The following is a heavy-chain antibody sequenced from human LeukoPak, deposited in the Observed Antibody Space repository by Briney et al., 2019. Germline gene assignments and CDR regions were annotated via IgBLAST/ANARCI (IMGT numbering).Heavy chain of an antibody. J-gene: IGHJ4*02. CDR2: VKPDESEK. CDR3: VTHEVTVITRSTFDY. D-gene: IGHD4-23*01. V-gene: IGHV3-7*01. CDR1: GFTFSNYW. Sequence: GGSLRLSCVASGFTFSNYWMSWVRQAPGKGLEWVANVKPDESEKYYGDSVKGRCTISRDNAKNSLYLQMHSLRVDDTAVYYCVTHEVTVITRSTFDYWGQGTLVTVSS.